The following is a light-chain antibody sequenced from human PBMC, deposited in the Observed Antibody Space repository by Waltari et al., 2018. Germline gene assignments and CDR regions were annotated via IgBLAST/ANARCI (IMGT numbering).Light chain of an antibody. V-gene: IGKV3-20*01. CDR3: QNHERLPAT. J-gene: IGKJ1*01. CDR1: QRVSKY. CDR2: AAS. Sequence: ELVLTQSPGTLSLSPGERATLSCRASQRVSKYLAWYQQRPGHAPRLLIYAASTRATGIPDRFSGSGYGTDFSLIISRLEPEDFAVYYCQNHERLPATFGQGTKVEIK.